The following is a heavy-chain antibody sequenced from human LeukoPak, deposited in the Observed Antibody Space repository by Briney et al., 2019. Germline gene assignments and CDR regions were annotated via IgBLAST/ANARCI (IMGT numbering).Heavy chain of an antibody. CDR2: IYYSGST. CDR3: ARLKSTIFGVVAHLDY. V-gene: IGHV4-59*08. J-gene: IGHJ4*02. Sequence: PSETLSLTCTVSGGSISSYYWSWIRQPPGKGLEWIGYIYYSGSTNYNPSLKSRVTISVDTSKNQFSLKLSSVTAADTAVYYCARLKSTIFGVVAHLDYWGQGTLVTVSS. CDR1: GGSISSYY. D-gene: IGHD3-3*01.